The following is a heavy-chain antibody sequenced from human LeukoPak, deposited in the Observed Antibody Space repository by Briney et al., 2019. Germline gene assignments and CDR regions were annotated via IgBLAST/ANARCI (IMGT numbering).Heavy chain of an antibody. J-gene: IGHJ4*02. Sequence: GGSLRLSCAASGFTFSSYAMNWVRQAPGKGLEWVSVISGSGGSTYYADPVKGRFTISRDNSKNTLYLQMNSLRAEDTAVYYCARLYCSSTSCYRGSDYWGQGTLVTVSS. V-gene: IGHV3-23*01. CDR2: ISGSGGST. CDR1: GFTFSSYA. D-gene: IGHD2-2*01. CDR3: ARLYCSSTSCYRGSDY.